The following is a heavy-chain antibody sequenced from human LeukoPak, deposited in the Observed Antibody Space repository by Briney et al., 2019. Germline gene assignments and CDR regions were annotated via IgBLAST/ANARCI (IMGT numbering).Heavy chain of an antibody. Sequence: ASVTVSCKASGYTFTSYAMNWVRQAPGQGLEWMGWINTNTGNPTYAQGFTGRFVFSLDTSVSTAYLQISSLKAEDTAVYYCAREKQQLVPGWFDPWGQGTLVTVSS. CDR3: AREKQQLVPGWFDP. J-gene: IGHJ5*02. CDR1: GYTFTSYA. CDR2: INTNTGNP. D-gene: IGHD6-13*01. V-gene: IGHV7-4-1*02.